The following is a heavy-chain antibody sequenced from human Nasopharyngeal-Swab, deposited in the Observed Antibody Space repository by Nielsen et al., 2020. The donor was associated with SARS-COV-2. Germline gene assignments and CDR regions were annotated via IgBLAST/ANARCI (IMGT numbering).Heavy chain of an antibody. CDR3: AREAQTGYSSGWRYYYYGMDV. V-gene: IGHV3-30*03. CDR1: GFTFSSYG. CDR2: ISYDGSNK. Sequence: GGSLRLSCAASGFTFSSYGMHWVRQAPGKGLEWVAVISYDGSNKNYADSVKGRFTISRDNSKNTLYLQLNSLRAEDTAVYYCAREAQTGYSSGWRYYYYGMDVWGQGTTVTVSS. D-gene: IGHD6-19*01. J-gene: IGHJ6*02.